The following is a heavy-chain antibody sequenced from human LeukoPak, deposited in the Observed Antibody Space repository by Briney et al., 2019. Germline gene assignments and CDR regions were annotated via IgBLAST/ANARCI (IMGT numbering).Heavy chain of an antibody. CDR2: IRYDGSNK. D-gene: IGHD6-19*01. CDR1: GFTFSSYG. CDR3: AKGMQWLVSNYFDY. Sequence: PGGSLRLSCAASGFTFSSYGMRWVRQAPGKGLEWVAFIRYDGSNKYYADSVKGRFTISRDNSKNTLYLQMNSLRAEDTAVYCCAKGMQWLVSNYFDYWGQGTLVTVSS. J-gene: IGHJ4*02. V-gene: IGHV3-30*02.